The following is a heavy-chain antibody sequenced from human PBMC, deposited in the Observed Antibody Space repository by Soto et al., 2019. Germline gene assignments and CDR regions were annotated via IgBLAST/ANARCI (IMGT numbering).Heavy chain of an antibody. J-gene: IGHJ5*02. CDR3: ARHENQLALNWFDP. Sequence: QLQLQESGPGLVKPSETLSLTCTVSGGSISSSSYYWGWIRQPPGKGLEWIGSIYYSGSTYYNPSLKSRVTISVDTSKNQFSLKLSSVTAADTAVYYCARHENQLALNWFDPWGQGTLVTVSS. CDR1: GGSISSSSYY. CDR2: IYYSGST. D-gene: IGHD6-13*01. V-gene: IGHV4-39*01.